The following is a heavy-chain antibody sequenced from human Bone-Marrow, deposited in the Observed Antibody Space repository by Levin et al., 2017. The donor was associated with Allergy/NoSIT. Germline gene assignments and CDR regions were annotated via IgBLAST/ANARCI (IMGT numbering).Heavy chain of an antibody. D-gene: IGHD3-16*01. J-gene: IGHJ3*02. CDR3: AHILITFGGVLRTDAVDM. CDR1: GFSLSTSGVG. Sequence: SGPTLVKPPDTLALTCTFSGFSLSTSGVGVGWIRQSPGQALEWLAIIYWDDDRRYNPSLKIRLTITKDTSINKVVLIMTNMDPADTATYYCAHILITFGGVLRTDAVDMWGQGTLVTVSS. V-gene: IGHV2-5*02. CDR2: IYWDDDR.